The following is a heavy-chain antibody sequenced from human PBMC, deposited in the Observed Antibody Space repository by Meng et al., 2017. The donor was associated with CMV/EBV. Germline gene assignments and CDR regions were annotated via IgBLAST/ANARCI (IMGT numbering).Heavy chain of an antibody. CDR1: AGSISSYY. J-gene: IGHJ5*02. V-gene: IGHV4-59*01. D-gene: IGHD3-3*01. CDR2: IYYNGNT. CDR3: ARGGTDYWSGYVWFDP. Sequence: SETLSLTCTVSAGSISSYYWTWIRQPPGKGLEWVGYIYYNGNTNYNPSLKSRVTISVDTSKNQFSLKMCYVTAADTAVYYCARGGTDYWSGYVWFDPWGQGTLVTVSS.